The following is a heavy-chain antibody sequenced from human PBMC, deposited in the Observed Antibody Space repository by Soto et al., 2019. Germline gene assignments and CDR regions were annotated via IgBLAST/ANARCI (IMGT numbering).Heavy chain of an antibody. J-gene: IGHJ4*02. V-gene: IGHV4-34*01. CDR1: GVSFSGYY. CDR2: INHSGST. CDR3: ARARALGYCSSTSCYQDY. Sequence: SETLSLTCAVYGVSFSGYYWSWIRQLPGKGLEWIGEINHSGSTNYNPSLKSRVTISVDTSKNQFSLKLSSVTAADTAVYYCARARALGYCSSTSCYQDYWGQGTLVTVSS. D-gene: IGHD2-2*01.